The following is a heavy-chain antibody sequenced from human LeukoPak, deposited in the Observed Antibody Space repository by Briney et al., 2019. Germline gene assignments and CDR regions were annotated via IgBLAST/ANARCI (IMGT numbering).Heavy chain of an antibody. CDR3: ARASEAGTNWFDP. J-gene: IGHJ5*02. CDR1: GFTFSSYW. D-gene: IGHD6-19*01. Sequence: GGSLRLSCAASGFTFSSYWMHWVRQAPGKGLAWVSRISTDGSSTSYTDSVKGRFTISRDNAKNTLYLQMNSLRAEDTAVYFCARASEAGTNWFDPWGQGTLVTVSS. CDR2: ISTDGSST. V-gene: IGHV3-74*01.